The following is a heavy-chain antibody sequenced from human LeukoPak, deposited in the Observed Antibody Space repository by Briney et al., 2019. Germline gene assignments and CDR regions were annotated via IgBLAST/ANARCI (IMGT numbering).Heavy chain of an antibody. Sequence: ASMKVSCKGSGYTFSNYGISWVRQAPGQGLEWMGWISADNGDRNYAQKLQGRVTLTSDISTTTAYMELRSLGADDTAVYCCARDRGSWPDTFDIWGQGTMVTVSS. V-gene: IGHV1-18*01. CDR2: ISADNGDR. CDR3: ARDRGSWPDTFDI. D-gene: IGHD3-10*01. J-gene: IGHJ3*02. CDR1: GYTFSNYG.